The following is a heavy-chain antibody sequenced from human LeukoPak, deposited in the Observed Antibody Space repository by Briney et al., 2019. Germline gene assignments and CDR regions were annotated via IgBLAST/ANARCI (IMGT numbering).Heavy chain of an antibody. CDR1: GGSISSGGYY. Sequence: PSETLSLACTVSGGSISSGGYYWSWIRQHPGKGLEWIGCIYYSGSTYYNPSLKSRVTISVDTSKNQFSLKLSSVTAADTAVYYCARGSYDSSGYRLDYWGQGTLVTVSS. D-gene: IGHD3-22*01. CDR3: ARGSYDSSGYRLDY. V-gene: IGHV4-31*03. CDR2: IYYSGST. J-gene: IGHJ4*02.